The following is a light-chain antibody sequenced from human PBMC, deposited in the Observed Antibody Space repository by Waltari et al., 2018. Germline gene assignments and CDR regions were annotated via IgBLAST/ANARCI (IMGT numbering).Light chain of an antibody. J-gene: IGKJ1*01. V-gene: IGKV1-39*01. CDR1: QNITTY. CDR2: GSS. Sequence: DIQMTQSPSSLCTSVGDRVTINCRASQNITTYLNWYQQKSGKAPKLLIYGSSSLQSGVPSRFSGSGSGTGFTLTITSLQPEDFGTYYCQQSYSTPWTFGQGTKVEIK. CDR3: QQSYSTPWT.